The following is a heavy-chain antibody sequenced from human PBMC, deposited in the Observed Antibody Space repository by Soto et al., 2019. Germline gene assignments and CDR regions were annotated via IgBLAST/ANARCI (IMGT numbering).Heavy chain of an antibody. CDR3: ARDDYGSGSRDYYYGMDV. Sequence: PSETLSLTCTVSGGSISSYYWSWIRQPPGKGLEWIGYIYYSGSTYYNPSLKSRVTISVDTSKNQFSLKLSSVTAADTAVYYCARDDYGSGSRDYYYGMDVWGQGTTVTVSS. D-gene: IGHD3-10*01. CDR1: GGSISSYY. V-gene: IGHV4-59*12. J-gene: IGHJ6*02. CDR2: IYYSGST.